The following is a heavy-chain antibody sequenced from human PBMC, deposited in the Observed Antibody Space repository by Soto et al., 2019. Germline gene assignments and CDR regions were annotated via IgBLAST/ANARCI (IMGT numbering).Heavy chain of an antibody. J-gene: IGHJ3*01. CDR1: GFNYGDHA. Sequence: EVQLVESGGGLVQPGRSLRLSCAASGFNYGDHAVSWLRQAPGTGLEWVGFIRSKASSRTTEYDASVQGRFTITRDDSKSIAYLQINSLKTDDTAVYYCTRDRVGDRAFYVWGHGTIVTVSS. V-gene: IGHV3-49*03. D-gene: IGHD2-15*01. CDR2: IRSKASSRTT. CDR3: TRDRVGDRAFYV.